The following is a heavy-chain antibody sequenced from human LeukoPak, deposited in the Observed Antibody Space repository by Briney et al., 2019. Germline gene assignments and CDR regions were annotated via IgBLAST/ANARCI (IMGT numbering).Heavy chain of an antibody. CDR3: ARSTLAHSGYFYYFDY. CDR1: GGTFSSYA. V-gene: IGHV1-69*04. J-gene: IGHJ4*02. D-gene: IGHD3-22*01. CDR2: IILILGIA. Sequence: ASVKVSCKASGGTFSSYAISWVRQAPGQGLEWMGRIILILGIANYAQKFQGRVTITADKSTSTAYMELSSLRSEDTAVYYCARSTLAHSGYFYYFDYWGQGTLVTVSS.